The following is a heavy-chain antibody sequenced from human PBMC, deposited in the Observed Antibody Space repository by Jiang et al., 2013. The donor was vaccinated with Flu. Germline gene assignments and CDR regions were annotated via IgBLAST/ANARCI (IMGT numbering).Heavy chain of an antibody. CDR3: ARERGNWGGVWYFDL. Sequence: SGDSVSSNSAAWNWIRQSPSRGLEWLGRTYYRSKWYNDYAVSVKSRITINPDTSKNQFSLQLNSVTPEDTAVYYCARERGNWGGVWYFDLWGRGTLVTVSS. CDR1: GDSVSSNSAA. J-gene: IGHJ2*01. CDR2: TYYRSKWYN. D-gene: IGHD7-27*01. V-gene: IGHV6-1*01.